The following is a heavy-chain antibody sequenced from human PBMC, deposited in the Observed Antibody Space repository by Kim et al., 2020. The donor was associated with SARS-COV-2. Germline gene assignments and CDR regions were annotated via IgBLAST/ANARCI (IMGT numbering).Heavy chain of an antibody. D-gene: IGHD6-13*01. V-gene: IGHV4-34*01. CDR1: GGSFSGYY. CDR3: ARARSGRSSTN. CDR2: INHSGST. J-gene: IGHJ4*02. Sequence: SETLSLTCAVYGGSFSGYYWSWIRQPPGKGLEWIGEINHSGSTNYNPSLKSRVTISVDTSKNQFSLKLSSVTAADTAVYYCARARSGRSSTNWGQGTLVT.